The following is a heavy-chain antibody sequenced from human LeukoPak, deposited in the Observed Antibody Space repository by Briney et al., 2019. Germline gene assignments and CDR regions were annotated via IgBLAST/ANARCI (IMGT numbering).Heavy chain of an antibody. D-gene: IGHD6-19*01. CDR1: GGSISSYY. CDR2: IYYSGST. Sequence: SETLSLTCTVSGGSISSYYWSWIRQPPGKGLEWIGYIYYSGSTNSNPSLKSRVTISVDTSNNQFSLKLRSVTAADTAVYYCARDLDNSGWYVFDYWGQGNLVTVSS. V-gene: IGHV4-59*01. CDR3: ARDLDNSGWYVFDY. J-gene: IGHJ4*02.